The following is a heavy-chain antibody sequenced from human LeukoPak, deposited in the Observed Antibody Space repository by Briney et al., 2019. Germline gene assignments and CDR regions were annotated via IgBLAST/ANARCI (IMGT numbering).Heavy chain of an antibody. CDR3: ARDALGGFYSYYYTDV. V-gene: IGHV4-59*11. CDR2: ISNSGST. CDR1: GGSISSHY. D-gene: IGHD3-16*01. Sequence: PSETLSLNGTGSGGSISSHYWTWIRQPPGKGLKWIGDISNSGSTNYNPSLKSRVTIAIDTSKNQFSLKLSSVTAADTAVYYCARDALGGFYSYYYTDVWGKGTTVTVSS. J-gene: IGHJ6*03.